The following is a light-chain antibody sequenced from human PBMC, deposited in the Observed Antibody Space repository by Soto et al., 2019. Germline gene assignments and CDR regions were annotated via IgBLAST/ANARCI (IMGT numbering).Light chain of an antibody. CDR3: QQYNKWPLT. V-gene: IGKV3-15*01. Sequence: EIVMTQSPATLSVSPGERATLSCRASQSVSSNLAWYQQKPGQAPRLLIYDASTRAADVPARFSGSGSGTDFTLTISSLQSEDLAFYYCQQYNKWPLTFGGGTKVEIK. CDR2: DAS. J-gene: IGKJ4*01. CDR1: QSVSSN.